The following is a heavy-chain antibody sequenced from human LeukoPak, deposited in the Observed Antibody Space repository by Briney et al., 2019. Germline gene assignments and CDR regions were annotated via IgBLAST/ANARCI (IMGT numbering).Heavy chain of an antibody. CDR3: AREQDYYDSSGYGY. CDR1: GYTFTGYS. J-gene: IGHJ4*02. CDR2: INIYTGNP. V-gene: IGHV7-4-1*02. D-gene: IGHD3-22*01. Sequence: ASVKVSCKASGYTFTGYSINWVRQAPGQGLEWMGWINIYTGNPTYAQGFTGRFVFSLDTSVSTAYLQISSLKAEDTAVYYCAREQDYYDSSGYGYWGQGTLVTVSS.